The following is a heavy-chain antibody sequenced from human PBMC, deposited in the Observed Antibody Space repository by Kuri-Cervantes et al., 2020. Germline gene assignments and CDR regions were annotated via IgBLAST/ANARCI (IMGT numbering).Heavy chain of an antibody. J-gene: IGHJ4*02. CDR2: IYYSGST. D-gene: IGHD3-22*01. Sequence: SETLSLTCTVSGGSISSSSYYWGWIRQPPGKGLEWIGSIYYSGSTYYNPSLKSRATISVDTSKSQFSLKLSSVTAADTAVYYCARRGYYYDSSGYRAYYFDYWGQGTLVTVSS. V-gene: IGHV4-39*01. CDR3: ARRGYYYDSSGYRAYYFDY. CDR1: GGSISSSSYY.